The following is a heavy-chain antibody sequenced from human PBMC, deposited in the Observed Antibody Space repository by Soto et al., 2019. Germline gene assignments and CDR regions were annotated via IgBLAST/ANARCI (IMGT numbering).Heavy chain of an antibody. Sequence: QVQLVESGGGVVQPGGSLRLSCAASGFTFRTYAMHWVRQAPGKGLEWVAVLSYDGSNEYFADSVKGRFTISRDNSKNTLYLQMSSLRAEDTAVYYCARPVGLTTGYYFDYWGQGTLVTLSS. V-gene: IGHV3-30*03. CDR3: ARPVGLTTGYYFDY. CDR2: LSYDGSNE. CDR1: GFTFRTYA. D-gene: IGHD1-26*01. J-gene: IGHJ4*02.